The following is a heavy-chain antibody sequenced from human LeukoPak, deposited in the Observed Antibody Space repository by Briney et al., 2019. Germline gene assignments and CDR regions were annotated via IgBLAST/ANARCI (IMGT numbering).Heavy chain of an antibody. CDR3: ARHPTALVSYGFDP. CDR1: GVSFSNYY. V-gene: IGHV4-59*08. D-gene: IGHD5-18*01. Sequence: SETLSLTCTVSGVSFSNYYWSWLRQPPGKGLEWIGYIYYSGSTNYNPSLKSRVTISVDPSNNQFSLNLSSVTAADTAVYYCARHPTALVSYGFDPWGQGTLVTVSS. CDR2: IYYSGST. J-gene: IGHJ5*02.